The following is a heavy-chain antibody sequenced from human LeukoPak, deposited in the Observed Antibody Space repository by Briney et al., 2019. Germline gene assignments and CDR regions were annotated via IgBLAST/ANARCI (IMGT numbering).Heavy chain of an antibody. CDR2: IYTSGTT. J-gene: IGHJ4*02. V-gene: IGHV4-61*02. Sequence: PSETLSLTCTVSGGSISSGSHYWSWIRQPAGKGLEWIGRIYTSGTTTYNPSLKSRVTISLDTSKNQFSLKLSSVTAADTAVYYCAIDSGYDSDSYYFDYWGQGTLVTVSS. CDR3: AIDSGYDSDSYYFDY. CDR1: GGSISSGSHY. D-gene: IGHD5-12*01.